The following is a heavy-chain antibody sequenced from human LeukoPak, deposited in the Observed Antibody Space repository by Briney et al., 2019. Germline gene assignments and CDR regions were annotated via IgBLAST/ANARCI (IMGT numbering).Heavy chain of an antibody. V-gene: IGHV4-34*01. CDR2: INHTGST. D-gene: IGHD2-21*01. J-gene: IGHJ4*02. CDR3: ARLPGVVDFDS. CDR1: GGSFSGYY. Sequence: PSETLSLTCAVYGGSFSGYYWTWFRQPPGKRLEWIGEINHTGSTNFNPSLRSRVTLSIDPSKNQISLQLSSVTAADTAVYYCARLPGVVDFDSWGQGTLVTVSS.